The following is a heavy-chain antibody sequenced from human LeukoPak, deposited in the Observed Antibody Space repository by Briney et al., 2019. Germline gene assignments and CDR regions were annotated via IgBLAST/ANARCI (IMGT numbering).Heavy chain of an antibody. J-gene: IGHJ4*02. CDR2: IYYSGST. CDR1: GGSISSSSYY. D-gene: IGHD3-3*01. Sequence: KPSETLSLTCTVSGGSISSSSYYWGWIRQPPGKGLEWIGSIYYSGSTYYNPSLKSRVTISVDTSKNQFSLKLSSVTAADTAVYYCARSSTEDPDFWSGYCLDYWGQGTLVTVSS. V-gene: IGHV4-39*01. CDR3: ARSSTEDPDFWSGYCLDY.